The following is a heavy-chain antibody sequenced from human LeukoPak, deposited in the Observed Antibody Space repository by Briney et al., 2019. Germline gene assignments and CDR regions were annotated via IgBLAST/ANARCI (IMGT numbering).Heavy chain of an antibody. CDR1: GGTFSSYA. CDR3: TRTVLDCKNGVCYDY. CDR2: IIPIFGTA. V-gene: IGHV1-69*05. Sequence: SSVKVSCKASGGTFSSYAISWVRQAPGQGLEWMGGIIPIFGTANYAQKFQGRVTITTDESTSTAYMELSSLRSEDTAVYYCTRTVLDCKNGVCYDYWGQGTLVTVSS. D-gene: IGHD2-8*01. J-gene: IGHJ4*02.